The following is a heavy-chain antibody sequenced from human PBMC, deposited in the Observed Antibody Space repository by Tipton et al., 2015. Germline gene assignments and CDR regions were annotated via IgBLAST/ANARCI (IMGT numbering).Heavy chain of an antibody. J-gene: IGHJ4*02. CDR3: AREVWDTDRSGYDY. CDR1: GDSISSLNW. Sequence: TLSLTCSVSGDSISSLNWWTWVRQPPGKGLEWIGEIHHGGTTNYNPSLRSRVTMSADTSKNQFSLQLSSVTAADTAVYYCAREVWDTDRSGYDYWGQGTLVTVSS. D-gene: IGHD3-3*01. V-gene: IGHV4-4*02. CDR2: IHHGGTT.